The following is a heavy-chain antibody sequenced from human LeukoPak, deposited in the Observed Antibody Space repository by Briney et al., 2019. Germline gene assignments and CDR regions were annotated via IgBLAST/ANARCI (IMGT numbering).Heavy chain of an antibody. CDR1: GYSFTSYW. CDR2: IYPDDSDT. CDR3: ARPLEMSTITSLNY. Sequence: PGESLKISCKGSGYSFTSYWIGWVRQMPGKGLAWMGIIYPDDSDTRYSQSFQGQVTISADKSISTAYLQWSSLKASDTAMYYCARPLEMSTITSLNYWGQGTLVTVSS. J-gene: IGHJ4*02. D-gene: IGHD5-24*01. V-gene: IGHV5-51*01.